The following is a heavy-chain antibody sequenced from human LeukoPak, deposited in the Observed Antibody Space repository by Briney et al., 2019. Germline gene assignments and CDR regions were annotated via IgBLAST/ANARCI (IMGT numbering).Heavy chain of an antibody. V-gene: IGHV4-59*01. CDR1: GGSISSYH. CDR3: ARVLNYYDSSGYSVYYFDY. CDR2: IYYSGST. J-gene: IGHJ4*02. Sequence: SETLSLTCTVSGGSISSYHWSWIRQPPGKGLEWIGYIYYSGSTNYNPSLKSRVTISVDTSKNQFSLKLSSVTAADTAVYYCARVLNYYDSSGYSVYYFDYWGQGTLVTVSS. D-gene: IGHD3-22*01.